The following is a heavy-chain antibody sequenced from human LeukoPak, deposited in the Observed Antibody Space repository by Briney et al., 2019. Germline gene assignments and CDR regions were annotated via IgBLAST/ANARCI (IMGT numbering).Heavy chain of an antibody. CDR1: GYTFSSYA. J-gene: IGHJ4*02. V-gene: IGHV3-23*01. D-gene: IGHD6-19*01. Sequence: PGGSLRLSCAASGYTFSSYAMGWVRQAPGKGLEWVSAISGSGGTTYYADSVKGRFTISRDNSKNTLYIQLNSLRVEDTAIYYCAKDGGRGLALATTVDHWGQGTLVTVSS. CDR3: AKDGGRGLALATTVDH. CDR2: ISGSGGTT.